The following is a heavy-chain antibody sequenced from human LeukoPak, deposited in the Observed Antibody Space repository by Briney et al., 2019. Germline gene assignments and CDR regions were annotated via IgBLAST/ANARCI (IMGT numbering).Heavy chain of an antibody. V-gene: IGHV1-46*01. D-gene: IGHD1-1*01. CDR2: INPSGGST. J-gene: IGHJ6*03. CDR1: GYTFTSYY. CDR3: ARASGYYYMDV. Sequence: ASVKVSCKASGYTFTSYYMHWVRQAPGQGLEWMGIINPSGGSTSYAQKFQGRVAMTRDTSTSTVYMELSSLRSEGTAVYYCARASGYYYMDVWGKGTTVTISS.